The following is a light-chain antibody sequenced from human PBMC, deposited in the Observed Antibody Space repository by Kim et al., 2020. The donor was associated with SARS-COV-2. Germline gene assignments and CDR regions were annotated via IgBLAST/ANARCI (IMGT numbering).Light chain of an antibody. CDR2: KVS. V-gene: IGKV2-30*01. Sequence: PASISCRYSQSLVYSDGNIYLNWFHQRPGKSPRRLIYKVSNRDSGVPDRFSGSGSGTDFTLKISRVEAEDVGVYYCMQGTHWPFTFGPGTKVDIK. CDR1: QSLVYSDGNIY. J-gene: IGKJ3*01. CDR3: MQGTHWPFT.